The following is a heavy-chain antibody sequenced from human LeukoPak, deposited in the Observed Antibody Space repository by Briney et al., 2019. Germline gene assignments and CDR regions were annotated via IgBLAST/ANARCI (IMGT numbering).Heavy chain of an antibody. V-gene: IGHV1-2*02. CDR1: GYTFTGHY. Sequence: VASMKVSCKASGYTFTGHYMNWVRLAPGQGLEWMGWINPTGGTTYAQKFQDRVTMTRDTSINTAYMELSGLRSDDTAVYYCARDLGWSSSHWGQGTLVTVSS. CDR2: INPTGGT. D-gene: IGHD6-6*01. J-gene: IGHJ4*02. CDR3: ARDLGWSSSH.